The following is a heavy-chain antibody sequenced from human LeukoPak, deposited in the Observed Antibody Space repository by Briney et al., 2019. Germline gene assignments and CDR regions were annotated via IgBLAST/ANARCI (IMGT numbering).Heavy chain of an antibody. V-gene: IGHV4-39*01. CDR3: ARGLPYYDFWSGYYSDWFDP. D-gene: IGHD3-3*01. CDR2: IYYSGST. CDR1: GGSISSSSYY. J-gene: IGHJ5*02. Sequence: SDTLSLTCTVSGGSISSSSYYWGWIRQPPGKGLEWIGSIYYSGSTYYNPSLKSRVTISVDTSKNQFSLKLSSVTAADTAVYYCARGLPYYDFWSGYYSDWFDPWGQGTLVTVSS.